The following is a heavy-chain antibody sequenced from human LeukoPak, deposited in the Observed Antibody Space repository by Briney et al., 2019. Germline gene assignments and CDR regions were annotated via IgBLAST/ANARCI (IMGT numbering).Heavy chain of an antibody. Sequence: PGGSLRLSCAASGFTFSDHYMDWVRQAPGKGLEWVGRTRNVANSYTTEYAASVKGRFTISRDDSKNSLYLQMNSLKTEDTAVYYCATHGVYCSGGSCRDAFDIWGQGTKVTVSS. CDR1: GFTFSDHY. D-gene: IGHD2-15*01. J-gene: IGHJ3*02. CDR3: ATHGVYCSGGSCRDAFDI. CDR2: TRNVANSYTT. V-gene: IGHV3-72*01.